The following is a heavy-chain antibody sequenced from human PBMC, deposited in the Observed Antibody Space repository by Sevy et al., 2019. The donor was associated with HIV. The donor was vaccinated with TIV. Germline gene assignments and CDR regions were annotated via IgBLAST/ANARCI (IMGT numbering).Heavy chain of an antibody. J-gene: IGHJ4*02. CDR2: IRHGGYT. Sequence: SETLSLTCIVSGASISNTAYYWGWIRQSPGKGLEWIASIRHGGYTFYNPSLRSRVTISADTSKNQFSLKLTSVSAADTSIYYCVGPKLTYTNGWHYFDYWGQGTVVTVSS. D-gene: IGHD2-8*01. CDR3: VGPKLTYTNGWHYFDY. CDR1: GASISNTAYY. V-gene: IGHV4-39*01.